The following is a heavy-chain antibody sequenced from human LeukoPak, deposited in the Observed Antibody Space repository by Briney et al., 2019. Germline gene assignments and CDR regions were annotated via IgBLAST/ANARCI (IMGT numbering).Heavy chain of an antibody. CDR1: GYTFPSYF. CDR3: ARDDYYYGMDV. J-gene: IGHJ6*02. V-gene: IGHV1-3*01. CDR2: INAGNGNT. Sequence: ASVKVSCKASGYTFPSYFMHWVRQAPGQGLEWMGWINAGNGNTKYSQKFQGRVTITRDTSASTAYMELSSLRSEDTAVYYCARDDYYYGMDVWGQGTTVTVSS.